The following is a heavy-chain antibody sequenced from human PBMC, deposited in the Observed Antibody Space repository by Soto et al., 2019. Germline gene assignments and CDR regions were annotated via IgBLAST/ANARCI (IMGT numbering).Heavy chain of an antibody. Sequence: ASVKFSCQASGYTFTSYGITWVRQAPGKGLEWMGWISVYKGKTNYAQKLQGRVTMTTDTSTSTAYMELRSLRSDDTAVYYCARGGVVVAAFSDNWFDPWGQGTLVTVS. CDR2: ISVYKGKT. D-gene: IGHD2-15*01. V-gene: IGHV1-18*01. CDR1: GYTFTSYG. CDR3: ARGGVVVAAFSDNWFDP. J-gene: IGHJ5*02.